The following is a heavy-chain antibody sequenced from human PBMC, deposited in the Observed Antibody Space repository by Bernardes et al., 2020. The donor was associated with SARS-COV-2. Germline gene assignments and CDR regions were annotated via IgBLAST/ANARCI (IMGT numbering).Heavy chain of an antibody. J-gene: IGHJ4*02. CDR2: STRNGGNT. CDR1: GFTFDDYG. CDR3: ARGFDAGPFDL. D-gene: IGHD2-2*01. Sequence: GGSLSLSCAASGFTFDDYGMSWVRQAPGKGLEWVSGSTRNGGNTGYADSVKGRFSISRDNAKNSLHLQMNSLRADDTALYHCARGFDAGPFDLWGQGILVTVSS. V-gene: IGHV3-20*01.